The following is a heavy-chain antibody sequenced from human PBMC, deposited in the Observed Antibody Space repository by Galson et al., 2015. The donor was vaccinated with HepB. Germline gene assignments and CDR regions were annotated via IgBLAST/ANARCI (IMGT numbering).Heavy chain of an antibody. CDR1: GFTFSSYA. J-gene: IGHJ4*02. CDR2: ISGSGGST. V-gene: IGHV3-23*01. D-gene: IGHD3-10*01. CDR3: AKDRDYGSGHFDY. Sequence: SLRLSCAASGFTFSSYAMSWVRQAPGKGLEWVSAISGSGGSTYYADSVKGRFTISRDNSKNTLYLQMNSLRAEDTAVYYCAKDRDYGSGHFDYWGQGTLVTVSS.